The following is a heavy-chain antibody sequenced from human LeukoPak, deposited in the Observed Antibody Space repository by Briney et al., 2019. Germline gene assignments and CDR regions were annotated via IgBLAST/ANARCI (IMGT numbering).Heavy chain of an antibody. Sequence: GGSLRLPCAASGFTFSSYSMNWVRQAPGKGLEWVSSISNSGTYMYYAGSVKGRFTISRDNAKNSLYLQMNSLRAEDTAVYYCARDPYYGSNSRYYYYYGMDVWGQGTTVTVSS. D-gene: IGHD4-23*01. V-gene: IGHV3-21*01. J-gene: IGHJ6*02. CDR1: GFTFSSYS. CDR2: ISNSGTYM. CDR3: ARDPYYGSNSRYYYYYGMDV.